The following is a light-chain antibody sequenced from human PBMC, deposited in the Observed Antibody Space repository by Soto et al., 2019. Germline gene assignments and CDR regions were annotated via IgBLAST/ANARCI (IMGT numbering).Light chain of an antibody. CDR3: QQYNNWPRT. J-gene: IGKJ1*01. CDR2: GAS. Sequence: EVMLTQSPGPLSLSPGERATLSCRAXQSVSSYLAWYQQKPGQAPRLLFYGASTRATGIPARFSGSGSGTEFTLTISSLQSEDFAVYYCQQYNNWPRTFGQGTKVDIK. CDR1: QSVSSY. V-gene: IGKV3-15*01.